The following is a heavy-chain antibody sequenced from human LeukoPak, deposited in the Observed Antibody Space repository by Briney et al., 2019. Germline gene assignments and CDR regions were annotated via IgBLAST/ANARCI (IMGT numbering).Heavy chain of an antibody. Sequence: GASVKVSCKASGYTFTGYYMHWVRQAPGQGLEWMGWINPNSGGTNYAQKFQGRVTMTRDTSISTAYMELRSLRSDDTAVYYCARDRGGIYYYYYMDVWGKGTTVTISS. CDR3: ARDRGGIYYYYYMDV. J-gene: IGHJ6*03. CDR1: GYTFTGYY. CDR2: INPNSGGT. V-gene: IGHV1-2*02. D-gene: IGHD3-10*01.